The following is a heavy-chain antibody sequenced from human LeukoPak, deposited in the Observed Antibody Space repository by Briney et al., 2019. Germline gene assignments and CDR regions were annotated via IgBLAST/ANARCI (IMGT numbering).Heavy chain of an antibody. J-gene: IGHJ4*02. Sequence: GGSLRLSCAASGFSFASYDVHWVRQAPGKGLEWVTFIESDGSKEYYADSVKGRFTISRDNSKNTVYVQMKSLRPEDTAVYYCAKEGSGWYYLDYWGQGTVVTVSS. CDR2: IESDGSKE. V-gene: IGHV3-30*02. CDR3: AKEGSGWYYLDY. D-gene: IGHD6-19*01. CDR1: GFSFASYD.